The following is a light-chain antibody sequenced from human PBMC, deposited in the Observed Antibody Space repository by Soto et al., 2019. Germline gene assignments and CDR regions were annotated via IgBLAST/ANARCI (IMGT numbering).Light chain of an antibody. J-gene: IGKJ2*01. Sequence: EIVLTQSPGTLSLSPGARATLSCRASQSVSSSYLAWYQQNPGQDPRLLIYGASSRATGIPDRFSGSGAGTDFTHTISRPEPEDFAVYYCQQYGSSPPYTFGRGTKLEIK. V-gene: IGKV3-20*01. CDR2: GAS. CDR3: QQYGSSPPYT. CDR1: QSVSSSY.